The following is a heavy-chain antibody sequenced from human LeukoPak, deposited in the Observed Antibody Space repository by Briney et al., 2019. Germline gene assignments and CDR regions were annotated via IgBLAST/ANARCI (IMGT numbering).Heavy chain of an antibody. J-gene: IGHJ4*02. CDR1: GGSVSGYY. CDR2: ISHGGRT. V-gene: IGHV4-34*01. D-gene: IGHD3-3*01. CDR3: ARIPLYFLEPFDY. Sequence: RPSETLSLTCAVYGGSVSGYYWSWIRQPPGKGLEWIGEISHGGRTHYNPSLKGRVTMSVDTSKNQFALEVDSVTAADTAVYYCARIPLYFLEPFDYWGQGILVTVSS.